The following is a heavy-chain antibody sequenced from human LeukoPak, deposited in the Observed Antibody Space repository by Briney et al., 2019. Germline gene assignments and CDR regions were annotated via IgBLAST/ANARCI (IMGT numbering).Heavy chain of an antibody. V-gene: IGHV1-2*02. D-gene: IGHD2-2*01. Sequence: ASVKVSCKASGYTFTGYYMHWVRQAPGQGLEWIGWINPNSGGTNYAQKFQGRVTMTRDTSISTAYMELSRLRADDTAVYYCARGSGCSSTSCYSPLLDPWGQGTLVTVSS. CDR1: GYTFTGYY. CDR2: INPNSGGT. J-gene: IGHJ5*02. CDR3: ARGSGCSSTSCYSPLLDP.